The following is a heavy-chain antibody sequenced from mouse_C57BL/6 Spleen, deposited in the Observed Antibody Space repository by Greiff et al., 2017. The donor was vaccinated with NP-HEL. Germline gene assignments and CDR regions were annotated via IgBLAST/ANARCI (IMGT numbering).Heavy chain of an antibody. D-gene: IGHD2-12*01. J-gene: IGHJ4*01. Sequence: QVQLQQPGAELVKPGASVKLSCKASGYTFTSYWMHWVKQRPGQGLEWIGMIHPNSGSTNYNEKFKSKATLTVDKSSSTAYMQLSSLTSEDSAVYYCARSYDCNYAMDYWGQGTSVTVSS. V-gene: IGHV1-64*01. CDR2: IHPNSGST. CDR3: ARSYDCNYAMDY. CDR1: GYTFTSYW.